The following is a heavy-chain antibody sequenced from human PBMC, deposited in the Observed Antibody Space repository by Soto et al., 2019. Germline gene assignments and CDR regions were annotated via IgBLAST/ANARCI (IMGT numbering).Heavy chain of an antibody. CDR1: GGTFHTFA. D-gene: IGHD5-18*01. J-gene: IGHJ4*02. Sequence: QVQLVQSGAEVKKPGSSVKVSCKASGGTFHTFAFSWWRQPPGQGLGWLGGIIPVLGRANYAQRFQDRVSASADGSTSTAFMELSSLNSDDTAVYYCARGPWTQEGPKYYFDFWGQGTLVTVSS. CDR3: ARGPWTQEGPKYYFDF. CDR2: IIPVLGRA. V-gene: IGHV1-69*01.